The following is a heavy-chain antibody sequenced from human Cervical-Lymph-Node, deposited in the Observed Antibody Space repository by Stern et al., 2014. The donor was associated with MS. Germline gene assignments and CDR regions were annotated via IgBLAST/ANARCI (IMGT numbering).Heavy chain of an antibody. CDR1: GFIFSSYG. J-gene: IGHJ6*02. CDR2: ISDDGSNK. CDR3: ARPRLPFYYYYGMDV. V-gene: IGHV3-30*03. D-gene: IGHD5-18*01. Sequence: VQLEESGGGVVQPGRSLRLSCAASGFIFSSYGMHWVRKAPGKGLEWVAVISDDGSNKYYADSVKGRFSISRDSSKDTLYLQMNRLRPEDTAVYYCARPRLPFYYYYGMDVWGPGTTVTVSS.